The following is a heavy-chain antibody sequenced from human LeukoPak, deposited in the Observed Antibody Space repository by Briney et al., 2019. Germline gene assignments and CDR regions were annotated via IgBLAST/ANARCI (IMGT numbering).Heavy chain of an antibody. CDR1: GYTFTSYG. CDR2: ISAYNDNT. CDR3: ARGGSSGWRTPNDDY. D-gene: IGHD6-19*01. V-gene: IGHV1-18*01. J-gene: IGHJ4*02. Sequence: ASVKVSCKASGYTFTSYGINWVRQAPGQGLEWMGWISAYNDNTNYAQKLQDRITMTTDTSTSTAYMELRSLRSDDTAVYYCARGGSSGWRTPNDDYWGQGTLVTVSS.